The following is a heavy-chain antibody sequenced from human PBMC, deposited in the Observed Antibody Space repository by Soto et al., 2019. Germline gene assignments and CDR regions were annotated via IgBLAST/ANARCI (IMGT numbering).Heavy chain of an antibody. D-gene: IGHD4-17*01. CDR1: GGSFSGYY. CDR2: INHSGST. Sequence: SETLSLTCAVYGGSFSGYYWSWIRQPPGKGLEWIGEINHSGSTNYNPSLKSRVTISVDTSKNQFSLKLSSVTAEDTAVYYCAKGWYGDHYYYYAMDVWGQGTTVTVSS. CDR3: AKGWYGDHYYYYAMDV. V-gene: IGHV4-34*01. J-gene: IGHJ6*02.